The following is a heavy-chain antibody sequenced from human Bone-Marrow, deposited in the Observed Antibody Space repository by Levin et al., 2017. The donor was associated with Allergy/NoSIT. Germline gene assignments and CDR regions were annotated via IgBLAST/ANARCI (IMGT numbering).Heavy chain of an antibody. Sequence: GESLKISCAASGLTLSDSGMHWVRQASGKGLEWVGRIRRKAYNYATEHAASVKGRFTISGDESKNTAYLQMTGLKTEDTAVYYCTTRTMVTTSSSPIDFWGQGTLVTVSS. CDR1: GLTLSDSG. V-gene: IGHV3-73*01. CDR3: TTRTMVTTSSSPIDF. D-gene: IGHD4-17*01. J-gene: IGHJ4*02. CDR2: IRRKAYNYAT.